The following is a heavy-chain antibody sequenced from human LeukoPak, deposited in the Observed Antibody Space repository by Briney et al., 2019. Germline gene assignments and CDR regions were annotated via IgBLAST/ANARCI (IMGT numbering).Heavy chain of an antibody. D-gene: IGHD3-22*01. CDR3: ARSSYYDDAFDY. CDR2: IDYSGIT. J-gene: IGHJ4*02. Sequence: SETLSLTCTVSGGSISSHYWNWIRQPPGKRLEYIGYIDYSGITEYNPSLKSRVTISADTSKNQLSLKVRFVTAADTAVYYCARSSYYDDAFDYWGPGTLVTVSS. CDR1: GGSISSHY. V-gene: IGHV4-59*11.